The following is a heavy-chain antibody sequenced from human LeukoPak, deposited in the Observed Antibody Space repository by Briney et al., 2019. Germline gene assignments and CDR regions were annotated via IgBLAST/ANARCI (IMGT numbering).Heavy chain of an antibody. V-gene: IGHV1-69*01. Sequence: ASVKVSFKASGGTFSSYAISWVRQAPGQGLEWMGGIIPIFGTANYAQKFQGRVTITADESTSTAYMELSSLRSEDTAVYYCATEVGATTSFDYWGQGTLVTVSS. CDR1: GGTFSSYA. D-gene: IGHD1-26*01. CDR2: IIPIFGTA. CDR3: ATEVGATTSFDY. J-gene: IGHJ4*02.